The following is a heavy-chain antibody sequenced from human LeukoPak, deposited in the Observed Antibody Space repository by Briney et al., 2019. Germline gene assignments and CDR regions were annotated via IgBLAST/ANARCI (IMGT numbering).Heavy chain of an antibody. Sequence: SETLSLTCTVSGGSISSYYWSWIRQPPGKGLEWIGYIYYSGSTYYNPSLKSRVTISVDTSKNQFSPKLSSVTAADTAVYYCAREVGFWSGPYYYYYMDVWGKGTTVTVSS. CDR3: AREVGFWSGPYYYYYMDV. D-gene: IGHD3-3*01. CDR2: IYYSGST. V-gene: IGHV4-59*12. CDR1: GGSISSYY. J-gene: IGHJ6*03.